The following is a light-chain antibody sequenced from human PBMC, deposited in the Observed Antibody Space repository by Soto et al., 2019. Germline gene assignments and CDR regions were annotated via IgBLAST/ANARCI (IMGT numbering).Light chain of an antibody. CDR1: SSDVGGYNY. CDR2: DVS. J-gene: IGLJ1*01. V-gene: IGLV2-11*01. Sequence: QSALTQPRSVSGSPGQSVTISCTGTSSDVGGYNYVSWYQQHPGKAPKLMIYDVSKRPSGVPDRFSGSKSGTTASLTISGLQAEDEADYYCCSYAGSYTNVFGTGTKVTVL. CDR3: CSYAGSYTNV.